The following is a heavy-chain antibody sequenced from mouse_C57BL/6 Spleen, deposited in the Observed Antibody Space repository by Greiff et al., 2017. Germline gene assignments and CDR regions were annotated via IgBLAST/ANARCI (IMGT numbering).Heavy chain of an antibody. CDR3: ASPNYYGSRKGLDY. CDR2: IVPSDSYT. CDR1: GYTFTSYW. Sequence: QVQLQQPGAELVKPGASVKLSCKASGYTFTSYWMQWVIQRPGQGLEWIGEIVPSDSYTNYNQKFKGKATLTVDTSSSTAYMQLSSLTSEDSAVYYCASPNYYGSRKGLDYWGQGTTLTVSS. J-gene: IGHJ2*01. D-gene: IGHD1-1*01. V-gene: IGHV1-50*01.